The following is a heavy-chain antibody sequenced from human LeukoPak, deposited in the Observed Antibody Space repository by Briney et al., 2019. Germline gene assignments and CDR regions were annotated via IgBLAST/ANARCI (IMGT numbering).Heavy chain of an antibody. J-gene: IGHJ4*02. CDR2: ISSSSSTI. D-gene: IGHD2-21*02. Sequence: GGSLRLSCAASGFAFSSYSMNWVRQAPGKGLEWVSYISSSSSTIYYADSVKGRFTISRDNAKNSLYLQMNSLRAEDTAVYYCARGQEGVTAIPDHFDYWGQGTLVTVSS. CDR1: GFAFSSYS. V-gene: IGHV3-48*01. CDR3: ARGQEGVTAIPDHFDY.